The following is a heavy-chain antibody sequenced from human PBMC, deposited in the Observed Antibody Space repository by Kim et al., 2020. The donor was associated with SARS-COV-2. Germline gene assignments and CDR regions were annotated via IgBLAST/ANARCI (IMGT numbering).Heavy chain of an antibody. CDR3: ARGTTSGFDY. Sequence: GGSLRLSCAASGFTLSGNWMHWVRQTPGKGLVWVSHLNPDGSNTRYADFVKGRFIVSRDNAKNTLYLQMNSLRSDDTAVYYCARGTTSGFDYWGQGALVIVSS. J-gene: IGHJ4*02. D-gene: IGHD1-7*01. V-gene: IGHV3-74*01. CDR2: LNPDGSNT. CDR1: GFTLSGNW.